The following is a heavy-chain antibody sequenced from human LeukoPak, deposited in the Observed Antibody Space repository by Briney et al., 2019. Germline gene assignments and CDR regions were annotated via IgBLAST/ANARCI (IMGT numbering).Heavy chain of an antibody. CDR2: ISAYNGNT. CDR1: GYTFTSYG. D-gene: IGHD6-13*01. V-gene: IGHV1-18*01. Sequence: ASVKVSCKASGYTFTSYGISSVRQAPGQGVEWMGWISAYNGNTNYAQKLQGRVPMTTDTSTSTAYMQLRSLRSDDTAVDSCARGHSSSWYVYWGQGTLVTVSS. J-gene: IGHJ4*02. CDR3: ARGHSSSWYVY.